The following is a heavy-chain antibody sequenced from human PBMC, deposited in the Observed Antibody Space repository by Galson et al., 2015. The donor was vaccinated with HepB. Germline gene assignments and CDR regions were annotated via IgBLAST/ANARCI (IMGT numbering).Heavy chain of an antibody. D-gene: IGHD6-19*01. V-gene: IGHV3-11*06. CDR1: GFSFSDYY. CDR3: ARDWGKAVVGTWWFDP. Sequence: SLRLSCAASGFSFSDYYMSWMRQAPGKGLEWVSYISSSSSYTNYADSVKGRFTISRDNAKSSLYLQMNSLRAEDTAVYYCARDWGKAVVGTWWFDPWGQGTLVTVSS. CDR2: ISSSSSYT. J-gene: IGHJ5*02.